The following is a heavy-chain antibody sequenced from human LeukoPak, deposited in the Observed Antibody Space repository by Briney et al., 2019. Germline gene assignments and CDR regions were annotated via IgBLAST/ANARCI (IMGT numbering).Heavy chain of an antibody. CDR2: ISSSSSYI. D-gene: IGHD3-10*01. CDR3: ARELVRGVEDYYGMDV. CDR1: GVTFEDYY. Sequence: GGSLRLSCKGSGVTFEDYYLSWIRQAPGKGLEWVSSISSSSSYIYYADSVKGRFTISRDNAKNSLYLQMNSLRAEDTAVYYCARELVRGVEDYYGMDVWGQGTTVTVSS. V-gene: IGHV3-11*06. J-gene: IGHJ6*02.